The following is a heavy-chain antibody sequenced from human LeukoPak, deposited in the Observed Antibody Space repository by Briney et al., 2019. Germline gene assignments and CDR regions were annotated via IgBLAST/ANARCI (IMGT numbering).Heavy chain of an antibody. J-gene: IGHJ4*02. Sequence: GRSLRLSCAASGFTFSSYAMHWVRQAPGKGLEWVAVISYDGSNKYYADSVKGRFTISRDNSKNTLYLQMNSLRAEDTAVYYCAREGIVGATKSFDYWGQGTLVTVSS. CDR3: AREGIVGATKSFDY. V-gene: IGHV3-30-3*01. D-gene: IGHD1-26*01. CDR2: ISYDGSNK. CDR1: GFTFSSYA.